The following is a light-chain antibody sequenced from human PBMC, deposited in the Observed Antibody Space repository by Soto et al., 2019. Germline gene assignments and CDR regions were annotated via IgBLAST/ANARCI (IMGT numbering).Light chain of an antibody. V-gene: IGLV2-14*03. CDR2: GVT. CDR1: SSDVGGYNS. J-gene: IGLJ1*01. Sequence: QSALTQPASVSGSPGQSITIPCTGTSSDVGGYNSVSWYQRHPGKAPKLLIYGVTNRPSGVSDRFSGSKSGNTASLTISGLQAEDEADYYCISYRSRSTPHYVFGTGTKLTVL. CDR3: ISYRSRSTPHYV.